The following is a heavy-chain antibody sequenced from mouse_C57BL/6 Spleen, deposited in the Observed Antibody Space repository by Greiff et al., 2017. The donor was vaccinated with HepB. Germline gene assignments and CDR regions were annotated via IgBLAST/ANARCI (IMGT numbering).Heavy chain of an antibody. CDR3: ARSSGVDFSYYYGSSLFAY. V-gene: IGHV1-7*01. CDR2: INPSSGYT. CDR1: GYTFTSYW. Sequence: VQLQQSGAELAKPGASVKLSCKASGYTFTSYWMHWVKQRPGQGLEWIGYINPSSGYTKYNQKFKDKATLTADKSSSTAYMQLSSLTYEDSAVYYWARSSGVDFSYYYGSSLFAYWGQGTLVTVSA. D-gene: IGHD1-1*01. J-gene: IGHJ3*01.